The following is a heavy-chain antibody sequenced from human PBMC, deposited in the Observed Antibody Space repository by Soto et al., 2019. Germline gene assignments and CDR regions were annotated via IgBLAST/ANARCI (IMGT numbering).Heavy chain of an antibody. D-gene: IGHD2-2*01. CDR3: ARVPDR. CDR1: GGSISSGGYS. V-gene: IGHV4-30-2*01. Sequence: SETLSLTCAVSGGSISSGGYSWSWIRQPPGKGLEWIGYIYHSGSTYYNPSLKSRVTISVDRSKNQFSLKLSSVTAADTAVYYCARVPDRWGQGTLDTVSS. CDR2: IYHSGST. J-gene: IGHJ5*02.